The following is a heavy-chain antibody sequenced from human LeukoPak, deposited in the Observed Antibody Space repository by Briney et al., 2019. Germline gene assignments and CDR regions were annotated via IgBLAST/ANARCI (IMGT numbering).Heavy chain of an antibody. D-gene: IGHD3-22*01. CDR2: IVVGSGNT. Sequence: GTSVKVSCKASGFTFTSSAMQWVRQARGQRLEWIGWIVVGSGNTNYAQKFQERVTITRDMSTSTAYMELSSLRSEDTAVYYCAAAPYYYDSSGYYPFDYWGRGTLVTVSS. CDR3: AAAPYYYDSSGYYPFDY. CDR1: GFTFTSSA. J-gene: IGHJ4*02. V-gene: IGHV1-58*02.